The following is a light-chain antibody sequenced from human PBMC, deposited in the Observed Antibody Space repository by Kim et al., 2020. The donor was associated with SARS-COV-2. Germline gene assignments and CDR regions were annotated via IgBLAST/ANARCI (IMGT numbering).Light chain of an antibody. Sequence: SPGERATPSCRASRSVDSRYLAWYQQKPGQTPRLLIYAASTRATGTPDRFSGSGSGTDFTLTITRLEPEDFAVYYCQQYSSTFITFGQGTRLEIK. CDR2: AAS. J-gene: IGKJ5*01. CDR1: RSVDSRY. V-gene: IGKV3-20*01. CDR3: QQYSSTFIT.